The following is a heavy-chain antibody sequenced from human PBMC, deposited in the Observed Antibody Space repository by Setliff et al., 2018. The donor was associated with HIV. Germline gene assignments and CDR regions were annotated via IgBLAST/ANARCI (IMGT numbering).Heavy chain of an antibody. Sequence: SETLSLTCDVYGGSFSGFYWTWIRQPPGKGLELIGEINHSGNTNYNPSLNSRVLISVDTSKNQFSLKMLSVTAADTAVYYCARGLGHYGSGSSLPLGYWGQGTLVTVSS. D-gene: IGHD3-10*01. J-gene: IGHJ4*02. V-gene: IGHV4-34*01. CDR3: ARGLGHYGSGSSLPLGY. CDR1: GGSFSGFY. CDR2: INHSGNT.